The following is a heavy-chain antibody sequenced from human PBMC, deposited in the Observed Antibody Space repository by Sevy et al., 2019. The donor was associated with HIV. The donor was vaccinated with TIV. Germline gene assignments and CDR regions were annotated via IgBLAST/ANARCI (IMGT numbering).Heavy chain of an antibody. J-gene: IGHJ4*02. CDR2: IRPGGGST. CDR3: AKDEIRFYY. CDR1: GFTFRSYC. Sequence: GGSLRLSCAASGFTFRSYCMSWVRQAPGKGLEWVASIRPGGGSTYYADSVKGRFTISRDNFQNTLDMQMTSLRADDTSVYYCAKDEIRFYYWGQGTLVTVSS. V-gene: IGHV3-23*01.